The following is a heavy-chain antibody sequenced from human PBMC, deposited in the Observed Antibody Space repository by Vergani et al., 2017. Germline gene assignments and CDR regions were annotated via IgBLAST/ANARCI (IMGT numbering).Heavy chain of an antibody. J-gene: IGHJ2*01. CDR3: ARGPRSSGWYVRYFDL. V-gene: IGHV4-34*01. Sequence: QVQLQQWGAGLLKPSETLSLTCAVYGGSFSGYYWSWIRQPPGKGLEWIGEINHSGSTNYNPSLKSRVTISVDTSKNQCSLKLSSVTAADTAVYYCARGPRSSGWYVRYFDLWGRGTLVTVSS. CDR1: GGSFSGYY. CDR2: INHSGST. D-gene: IGHD6-19*01.